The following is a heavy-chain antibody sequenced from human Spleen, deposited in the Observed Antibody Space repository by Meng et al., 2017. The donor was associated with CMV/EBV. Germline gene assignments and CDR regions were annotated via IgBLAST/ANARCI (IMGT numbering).Heavy chain of an antibody. V-gene: IGHV3-23*01. CDR1: GFTFSDYA. Sequence: GESLKISCVASGFTFSDYAMSWVHQAPGKGLEWVSGVSGSGASTYYASSVRGRFTISRDNSKNTLHLQMNSLRAEDTAVYHCAKGFSKYSTQNYFDPWGQGTLVTVSS. CDR2: VSGSGAST. D-gene: IGHD6-6*01. J-gene: IGHJ5*02. CDR3: AKGFSKYSTQNYFDP.